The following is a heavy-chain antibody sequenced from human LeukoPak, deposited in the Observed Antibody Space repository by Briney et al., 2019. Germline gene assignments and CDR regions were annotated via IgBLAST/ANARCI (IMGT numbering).Heavy chain of an antibody. V-gene: IGHV4-4*02. CDR1: GGSLSSSNW. CDR3: ARERADPNYYYYGMDV. CDR2: IYHSGST. J-gene: IGHJ6*02. Sequence: SGTLSLTCAVSGGSLSSSNWWSWVRQPPGKGLEWIGEIYHSGSTNYNPSLKSRVTISVDKSKNQFSLKLSSVTAADTAVYHCARERADPNYYYYGMDVWGQGTTVTVSS.